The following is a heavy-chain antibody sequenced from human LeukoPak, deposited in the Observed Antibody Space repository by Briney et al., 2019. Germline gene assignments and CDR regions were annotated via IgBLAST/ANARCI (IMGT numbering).Heavy chain of an antibody. Sequence: SETLSLTCAVSGGSFSGYYWSWIRQPPGKGLEWIGEINHSGSTNYNPSLKSRVTISVDTSKNQFSLKLSSVTAADTAVYYCARGLGRSSGWYTYFQHWGQGTLVTVSS. J-gene: IGHJ1*01. V-gene: IGHV4-34*01. D-gene: IGHD6-19*01. CDR2: INHSGST. CDR3: ARGLGRSSGWYTYFQH. CDR1: GGSFSGYY.